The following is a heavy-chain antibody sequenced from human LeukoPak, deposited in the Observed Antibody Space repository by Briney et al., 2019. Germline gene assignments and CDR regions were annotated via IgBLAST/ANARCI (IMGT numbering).Heavy chain of an antibody. Sequence: ASVKVSCKASGYTFTSYGISWVRQAPGQGLEWMGWISAYNGNTNYAQKLQGRVTMTTDTSTSTAYMELRSLRSDDTAVYYCARDHSPGGGGPGGFDNWGQGTLVTVSS. D-gene: IGHD3-16*01. CDR3: ARDHSPGGGGPGGFDN. V-gene: IGHV1-18*01. CDR1: GYTFTSYG. J-gene: IGHJ4*02. CDR2: ISAYNGNT.